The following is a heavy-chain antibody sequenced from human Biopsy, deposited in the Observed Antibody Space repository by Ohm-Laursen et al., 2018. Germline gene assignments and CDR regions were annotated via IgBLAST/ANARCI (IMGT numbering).Heavy chain of an antibody. J-gene: IGHJ6*02. CDR3: ARDLVDHDLSTGDLGEQHYAMDV. D-gene: IGHD3-9*01. CDR2: IYYSGST. CDR1: GASITSYY. Sequence: TLSLTCTVSGASITSYYWSWIRQPPGKGLAWIAFIYYSGSTSYNPSLESRVSLSVDTSKNQVSLKLSSVTAADTAVYYCARDLVDHDLSTGDLGEQHYAMDVWGQGTTVTVSS. V-gene: IGHV4-59*01.